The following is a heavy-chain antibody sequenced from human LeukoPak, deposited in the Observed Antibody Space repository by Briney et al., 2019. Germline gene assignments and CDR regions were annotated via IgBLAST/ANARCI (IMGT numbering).Heavy chain of an antibody. CDR3: ARDIPTNYGSSGNHNLYFDL. J-gene: IGHJ2*01. V-gene: IGHV1-46*01. CDR1: GYAFTYYY. Sequence: ASVKVSCKASGYAFTYYYMHWVRQAPGQGLEWMGIINPGGGRTSNAQKFQGRVTMTRDTSTSTVYMELSSLRSEDTAVYYCARDIPTNYGSSGNHNLYFDLWGRGTLVTVSS. D-gene: IGHD3-22*01. CDR2: INPGGGRT.